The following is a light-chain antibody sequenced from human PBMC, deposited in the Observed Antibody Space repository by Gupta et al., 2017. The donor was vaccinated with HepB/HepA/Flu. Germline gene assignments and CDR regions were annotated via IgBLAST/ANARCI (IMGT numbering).Light chain of an antibody. V-gene: IGLV2-14*01. CDR2: NVF. J-gene: IGLJ2*01. CDR1: NSDY. Sequence: QYALAQPASVSGSPGQSITISCTGTNSDYVSWYQQYPGKAPKLLLYNVFDRPSGVSHRFSGSKSGNTASLTISGLQAEDEANYYCSSYTFTSTLVVFGGGTHLTVL. CDR3: SSYTFTSTLVV.